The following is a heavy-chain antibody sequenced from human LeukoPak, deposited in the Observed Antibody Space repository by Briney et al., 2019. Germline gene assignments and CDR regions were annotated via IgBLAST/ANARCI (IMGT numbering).Heavy chain of an antibody. CDR1: GASISTYS. CDR2: LSYSGST. D-gene: IGHD4-11*01. J-gene: IGHJ6*02. Sequence: SETLSLTCTVSGASISTYSCSWIRQSPGKGLEWIGDLSYSGSTNYNPSLESRVTISVDTSKNQFSPRLSSVTAADTALYYCATHTQSLYGMDVWGQGTTVTVSS. CDR3: ATHTQSLYGMDV. V-gene: IGHV4-59*08.